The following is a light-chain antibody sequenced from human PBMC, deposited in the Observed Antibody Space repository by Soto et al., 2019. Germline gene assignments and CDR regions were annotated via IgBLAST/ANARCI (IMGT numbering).Light chain of an antibody. V-gene: IGKV3-20*01. Sequence: EIVFTQSPGILSLSPVEGATLSCRASQSVSSSYLAWYQQKPGQAPRLLIYGASSRATGIPDRFSGSGSGTDFTLTISRLEPEDFAVYYCQQYGSPPGTFGQGTRLEIK. J-gene: IGKJ5*01. CDR1: QSVSSSY. CDR3: QQYGSPPGT. CDR2: GAS.